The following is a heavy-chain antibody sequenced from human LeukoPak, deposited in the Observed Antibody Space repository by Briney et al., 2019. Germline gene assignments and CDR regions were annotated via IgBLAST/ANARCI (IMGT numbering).Heavy chain of an antibody. CDR1: GYTFTGYY. J-gene: IGHJ5*02. D-gene: IGHD3-22*01. V-gene: IGHV1-2*02. CDR3: ARLTPRYYYDSSGYSSNWFDP. CDR2: INPNSGGT. Sequence: ASVKVSCKASGYTFTGYYMHWVRQAPGQGLELMGWINPNSGGTNYAQKFQGRVTMTRDTSISTAYMELSRLRSDDTAVYYCARLTPRYYYDSSGYSSNWFDPWGQGTLVTVSS.